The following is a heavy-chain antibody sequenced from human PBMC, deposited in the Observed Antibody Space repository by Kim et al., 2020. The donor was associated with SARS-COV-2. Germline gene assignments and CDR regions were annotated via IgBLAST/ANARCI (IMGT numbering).Heavy chain of an antibody. D-gene: IGHD3-16*02. V-gene: IGHV3-7*01. CDR1: GFTFSSYW. CDR2: IKQDGSEK. Sequence: GGSLRLSCAASGFTFSSYWMSWVRQAPGKGLEWVANIKQDGSEKYYVDSVKVRFTISRDNAKNSLYLQMNSLRAEDTAVYYCATDYDYVWGSYRVGPFDYWGQGTLVTVSS. CDR3: ATDYDYVWGSYRVGPFDY. J-gene: IGHJ4*02.